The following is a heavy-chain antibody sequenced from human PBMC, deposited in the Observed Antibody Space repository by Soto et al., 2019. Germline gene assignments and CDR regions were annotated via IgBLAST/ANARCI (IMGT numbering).Heavy chain of an antibody. J-gene: IGHJ4*02. CDR1: GYTFTSYG. V-gene: IGHV1-18*01. D-gene: IGHD2-15*01. Sequence: QVQLVQSGAEVKKPGASVKVSCKASGYTFTSYGISWVRQAPGQGLEWMGWISAYNGNTNYAQKLQGRVTMTTDTSTSKAYMELRSLRSDDTAVYYCARTSTLGYCSGGSCYSSFDYWGQGTLVTVSS. CDR2: ISAYNGNT. CDR3: ARTSTLGYCSGGSCYSSFDY.